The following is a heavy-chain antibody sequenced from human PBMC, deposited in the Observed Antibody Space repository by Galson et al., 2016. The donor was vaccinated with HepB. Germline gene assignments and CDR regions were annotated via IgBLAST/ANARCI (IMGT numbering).Heavy chain of an antibody. Sequence: SLRLSCAASGFPFTTFWMIWVRQAPGEGLEWVANINQHGSEKYYLDSVKGRFTISRDNTKNLLFLQMNSLRAEDTAVYYCAMPAFWDSTSCYDLDVWGQGTTVTVSS. V-gene: IGHV3-7*01. CDR1: GFPFTTFW. CDR3: AMPAFWDSTSCYDLDV. CDR2: INQHGSEK. D-gene: IGHD2-2*01. J-gene: IGHJ6*02.